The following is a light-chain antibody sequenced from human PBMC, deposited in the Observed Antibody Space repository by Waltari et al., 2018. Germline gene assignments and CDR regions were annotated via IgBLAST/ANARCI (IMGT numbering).Light chain of an antibody. V-gene: IGLV1-44*01. CDR3: ASWDGSLAAYV. CDR2: NNS. Sequence: QSVLTQPPSASGPPGQRVTIPFSGAASNTGSNTVTWYHHLPGAAPKLVILNNSQRPSGISDRFSGSTSGASASLAISGLQSDDEADYYCASWDGSLAAYVFGGGTKVTV. CDR1: ASNTGSNT. J-gene: IGLJ1*01.